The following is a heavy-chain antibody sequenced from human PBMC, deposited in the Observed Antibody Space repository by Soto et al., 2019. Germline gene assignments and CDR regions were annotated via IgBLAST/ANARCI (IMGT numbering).Heavy chain of an antibody. CDR1: GFTFSSYW. CDR3: ARVRVSSWYLFSDY. J-gene: IGHJ4*02. CDR2: IKQDGSEK. V-gene: IGHV3-7*05. Sequence: GGSLRLSCTASGFTFSSYWMSWVRQAPGKGLEWVANIKQDGSEKYYVDSVKGRFTISRDNAKNSLFLQMNSLRAVDTAVYYCARVRVSSWYLFSDYWGQGTLVTVSS. D-gene: IGHD6-13*01.